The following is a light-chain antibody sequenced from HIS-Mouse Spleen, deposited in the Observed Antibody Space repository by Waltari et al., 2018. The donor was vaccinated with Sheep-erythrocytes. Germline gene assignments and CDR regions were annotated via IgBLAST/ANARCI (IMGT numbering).Light chain of an antibody. CDR2: DVS. Sequence: QSALTPPRSVSGSPGQSVTISCTGTSSDVGGYNYVSWYQQHPGKAPKLMIYDVSKRPSGVPDRFSCSKSGNTASLTISGLQAEDEADYYCCSYAGSYNHVFATGTKVTVL. V-gene: IGLV2-11*01. J-gene: IGLJ1*01. CDR1: SSDVGGYNY. CDR3: CSYAGSYNHV.